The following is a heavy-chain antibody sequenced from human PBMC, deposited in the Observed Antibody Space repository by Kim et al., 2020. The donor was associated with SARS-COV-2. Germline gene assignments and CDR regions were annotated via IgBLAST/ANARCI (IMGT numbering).Heavy chain of an antibody. CDR1: GYTFTSYD. Sequence: ASVKVSCKASGYTFTSYDINWVRQATGQGLEWMGWMNPNSGNTGYAQKFQGRVTMTRNTSISTAYMELSSLRSEDTAVYYCARVGLVRRPEYFQHWGQGTLVTVSS. V-gene: IGHV1-8*01. CDR2: MNPNSGNT. CDR3: ARVGLVRRPEYFQH. D-gene: IGHD3-9*01. J-gene: IGHJ1*01.